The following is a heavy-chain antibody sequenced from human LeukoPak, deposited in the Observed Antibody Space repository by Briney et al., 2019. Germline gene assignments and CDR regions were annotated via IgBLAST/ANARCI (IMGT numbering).Heavy chain of an antibody. J-gene: IGHJ4*02. V-gene: IGHV3-23*01. D-gene: IGHD5-18*01. Sequence: PGGSLRLSCAASGFTFSSYAMSWVRQAPGKGLEWVSAISGSGGSTYYADSVKGRFTISRDNAKNSLYLQMNSLRAEDTAVYYCARGWDTAMVSSKHFDYWGQGTLVTVSS. CDR3: ARGWDTAMVSSKHFDY. CDR1: GFTFSSYA. CDR2: ISGSGGST.